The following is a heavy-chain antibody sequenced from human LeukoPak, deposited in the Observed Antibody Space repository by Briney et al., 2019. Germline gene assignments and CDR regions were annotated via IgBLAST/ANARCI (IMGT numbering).Heavy chain of an antibody. D-gene: IGHD6-13*01. CDR2: ISYDGSNK. V-gene: IGHV3-30*18. CDR3: AKSGSSSWFLDY. CDR1: GFTFSSYG. Sequence: GGSLRLSCAASGFTFSSYGMHWVRQAPGKGLEWVAVISYDGSNKYYADSVKGRFTISRDNSKNTLYLQMNSLRAEDTAVYYCAKSGSSSWFLDYWGQGTLVTVSS. J-gene: IGHJ4*02.